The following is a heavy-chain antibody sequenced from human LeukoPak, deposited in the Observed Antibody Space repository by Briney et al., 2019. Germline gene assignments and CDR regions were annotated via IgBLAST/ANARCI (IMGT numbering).Heavy chain of an antibody. CDR3: ARAIEVGAMTPFDY. D-gene: IGHD1-26*01. CDR1: GGSIRSNNYY. J-gene: IGHJ4*02. Sequence: SETLSLTCTVSGGSIRSNNYYWGWIRQPPGKGLEWIGYIYHSGSTYYNPSLKSRVTISVDTSKNQFSLKLSSVTAADTAVYYCARAIEVGAMTPFDYWGQGTLVTVSS. CDR2: IYHSGST. V-gene: IGHV4-39*07.